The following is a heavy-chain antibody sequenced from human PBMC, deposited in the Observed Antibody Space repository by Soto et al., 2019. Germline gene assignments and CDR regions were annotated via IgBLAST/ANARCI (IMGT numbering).Heavy chain of an antibody. Sequence: QVQLVESGGGVVQPGRSLRLACAASGFIFNPYAMHWVRQAPGKGLEWVAVISSDGSERHYADSVTGRFIISRDNSKNTLYLQMNSLREEDTAVYFCAKDGRLVEAVYYYYGMDIWGHGTAVTVSS. J-gene: IGHJ6*02. V-gene: IGHV3-30*18. CDR1: GFIFNPYA. CDR2: ISSDGSER. D-gene: IGHD6-19*01. CDR3: AKDGRLVEAVYYYYGMDI.